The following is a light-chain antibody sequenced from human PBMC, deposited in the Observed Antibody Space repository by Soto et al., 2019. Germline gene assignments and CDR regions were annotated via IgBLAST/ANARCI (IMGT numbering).Light chain of an antibody. V-gene: IGKV3-20*01. CDR3: QQFGSSPLT. J-gene: IGKJ1*01. Sequence: EIVLIQSPATLSLSPGERATLSCRASQSVSSNLAWYQQKPGQAPRLLIYAASNRATGIPDRFSGSGSGTDFTLTISRLEPQDFAVYFCQQFGSSPLTFGQGTKVDIK. CDR1: QSVSSN. CDR2: AAS.